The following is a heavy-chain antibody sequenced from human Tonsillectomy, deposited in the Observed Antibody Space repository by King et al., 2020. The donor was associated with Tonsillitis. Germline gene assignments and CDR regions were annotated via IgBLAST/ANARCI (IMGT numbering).Heavy chain of an antibody. J-gene: IGHJ4*02. CDR3: ARDHIAPADY. D-gene: IGHD6-13*01. Sequence: VQLVESGGGVVQPARSLRLSCAASGFTFSSYGFHWVRQAPGKGLEWVAIISYDGSNKYYADSVKGRFIISRDNSKNTVYLQMSSLRADDTAVYYCARDHIAPADYWGQGTLVTVSS. V-gene: IGHV3-33*01. CDR1: GFTFSSYG. CDR2: ISYDGSNK.